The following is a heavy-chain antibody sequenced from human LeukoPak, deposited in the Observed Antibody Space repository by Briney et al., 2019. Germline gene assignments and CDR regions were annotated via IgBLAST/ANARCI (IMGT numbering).Heavy chain of an antibody. D-gene: IGHD3-10*01. CDR2: TYYSGST. J-gene: IGHJ5*02. Sequence: SQTLSLTCTVSGGSISSGGYYWSWIRQHPGKGLEWIGYTYYSGSTYYNPSLKSRVTISVDTSKNQFSLKLSSVTAADTAVYYCARVWDYYGSGSYYNVWFDPWGQGTLVTVSS. CDR3: ARVWDYYGSGSYYNVWFDP. V-gene: IGHV4-31*03. CDR1: GGSISSGGYY.